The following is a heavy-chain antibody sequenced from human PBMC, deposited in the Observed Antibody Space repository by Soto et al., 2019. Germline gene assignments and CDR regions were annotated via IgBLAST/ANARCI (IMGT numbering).Heavy chain of an antibody. D-gene: IGHD3-9*01. J-gene: IGHJ6*02. V-gene: IGHV4-59*08. CDR2: IYYSGST. Sequence: PSETLSLTCTVSGGSISSYYWSWIRQPPGKGLEWIGYIYYSGSTNYNPSLKSRVTISVDTSKNQFSLKLSSVTAADTAVYFFARGITIFWVGFDYYYGMDVWGQGTTVTVSS. CDR1: GGSISSYY. CDR3: ARGITIFWVGFDYYYGMDV.